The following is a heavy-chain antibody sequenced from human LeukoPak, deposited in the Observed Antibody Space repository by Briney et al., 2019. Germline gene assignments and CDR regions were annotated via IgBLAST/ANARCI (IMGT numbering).Heavy chain of an antibody. V-gene: IGHV4-34*01. CDR3: AARVVVAAESMTYYFDY. Sequence: PSETLSLTCAGYGGSFSGYYWSWIRQPPGKGLEWIGEINHSGSTNYNPSLKSRVTISVDTSKNQFSLKLSSVTAADTAVYYCAARVVVAAESMTYYFDYWGQGTLVTVSS. CDR1: GGSFSGYY. J-gene: IGHJ4*02. D-gene: IGHD2-15*01. CDR2: INHSGST.